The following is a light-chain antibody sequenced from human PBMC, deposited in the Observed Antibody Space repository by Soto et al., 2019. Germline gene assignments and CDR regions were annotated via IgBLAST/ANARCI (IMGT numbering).Light chain of an antibody. Sequence: EIVLTQSPVTLSLSPGERATLSCRASQSVSSSYLAWYQQKPGQAPRLLIYGASSRATGIPDRFSGSGSGTDFTLTISRLGPEDFAVYYCQQYVTSPWTFGQGTKVDIK. J-gene: IGKJ1*01. CDR3: QQYVTSPWT. V-gene: IGKV3-20*01. CDR2: GAS. CDR1: QSVSSSY.